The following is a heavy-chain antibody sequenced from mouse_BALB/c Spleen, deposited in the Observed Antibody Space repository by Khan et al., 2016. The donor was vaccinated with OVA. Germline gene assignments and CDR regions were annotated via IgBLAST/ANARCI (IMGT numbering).Heavy chain of an antibody. CDR1: GYKFTDYW. CDR3: ANHY. V-gene: IGHV1-9*01. Sequence: QVQLKESGAELMKPGASVKISCKATGYKFTDYWIEWVKQRPGHGLEWIGEILPGTDRINYNVNFRDKATFTADTSSNIAYMQISSLTSEDSAVYYCANHYWGQGTSLTVSS. J-gene: IGHJ2*02. CDR2: ILPGTDRI.